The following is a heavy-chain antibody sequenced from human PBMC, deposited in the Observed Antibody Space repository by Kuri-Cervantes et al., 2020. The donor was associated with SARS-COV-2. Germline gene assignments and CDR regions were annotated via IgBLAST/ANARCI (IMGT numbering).Heavy chain of an antibody. CDR1: GFTFSSYA. V-gene: IGHV3-7*03. CDR2: VRQDGRDK. D-gene: IGHD2-2*01. CDR3: ARYCTSISCESAIDF. Sequence: GGSLRLSCAASGFTFSSYAMHWVRQAPGKGLDWVAYVRQDGRDKYYGDSVKGRFTISRDNTKSSLYLQMDSLTAEDTAVYYCARYCTSISCESAIDFWGQGTLVTVSS. J-gene: IGHJ4*02.